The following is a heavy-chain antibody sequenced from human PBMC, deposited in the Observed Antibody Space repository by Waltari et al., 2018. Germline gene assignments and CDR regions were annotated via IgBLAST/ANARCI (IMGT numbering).Heavy chain of an antibody. V-gene: IGHV3-30*01. CDR1: GISVSSYA. CDR2: FSFDGNNI. Sequence: QVQLVESGGGVVQPGKSLTLSCEVSGISVSSYAMHWVRQAPGKGRGWVAVFSFDGNNIYFADSVKGRFTINRDNSKNTLSLQMNSLTPEDTAIYYCARDGHSYFYGSWSDYWGQGTLVTVSS. D-gene: IGHD3-10*01. J-gene: IGHJ4*02. CDR3: ARDGHSYFYGSWSDY.